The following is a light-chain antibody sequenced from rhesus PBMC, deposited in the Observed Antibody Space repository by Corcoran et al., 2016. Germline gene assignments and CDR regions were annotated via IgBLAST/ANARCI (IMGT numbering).Light chain of an antibody. CDR2: GAS. V-gene: IGKV3S9*01. J-gene: IGKJ4*01. CDR3: QQYNNWNT. Sequence: EIVMTQSPATLSLSPGERATLSCRASQSVSSYVAWYQQKPEQAPRLLIYGASSRATGIPDRFSGSGSGTDVTIIISSLEPEDVGVYYCQQYNNWNTFGGGTKVEIK. CDR1: QSVSSY.